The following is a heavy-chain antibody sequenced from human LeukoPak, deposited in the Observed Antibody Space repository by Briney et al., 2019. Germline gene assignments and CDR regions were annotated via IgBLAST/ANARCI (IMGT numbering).Heavy chain of an antibody. CDR3: ARDREVGVPAAIPFDY. J-gene: IGHJ4*02. D-gene: IGHD2-2*01. Sequence: ASVKVSCKASGYTFTSYGISWVRQALGQGLEWMGWISAYNGNTNYAQKLQGRVTMTTDTSTSTAYMELRSLRSDDTAVYYCARDREVGVPAAIPFDYWGQGTLVTVSS. CDR2: ISAYNGNT. V-gene: IGHV1-18*01. CDR1: GYTFTSYG.